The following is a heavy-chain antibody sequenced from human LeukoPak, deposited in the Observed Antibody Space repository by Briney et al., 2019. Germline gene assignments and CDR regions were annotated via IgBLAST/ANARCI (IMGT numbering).Heavy chain of an antibody. D-gene: IGHD4-17*01. CDR1: GGSFSGYY. CDR3: ARLSDYGDPVYWYFDL. Sequence: PSETLSLTCAVYGGSFSGYYWSWIRQPPGKGLEWIGEINHSGSTNYNPSLKSRVTISVDTSKNQFSLKLSSVTAADTAVYYCARLSDYGDPVYWYFDLWGRGTLVTVSS. V-gene: IGHV4-34*01. CDR2: INHSGST. J-gene: IGHJ2*01.